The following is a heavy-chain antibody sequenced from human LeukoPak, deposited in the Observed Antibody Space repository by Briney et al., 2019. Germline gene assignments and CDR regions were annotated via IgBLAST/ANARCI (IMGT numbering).Heavy chain of an antibody. CDR3: AKGLRIAARYDAFDI. CDR2: ISGSGGST. D-gene: IGHD6-6*01. J-gene: IGHJ3*02. CDR1: GFTFSSYA. Sequence: WGSLRLSCAASGFTFSSYAMSWVRQPPGKGLEWVSAISGSGGSTYYADSVKGRFTISRDNYKNTLYLQMNSLRAEDTAVYYCAKGLRIAARYDAFDIWAQGTMVTVSS. V-gene: IGHV3-23*01.